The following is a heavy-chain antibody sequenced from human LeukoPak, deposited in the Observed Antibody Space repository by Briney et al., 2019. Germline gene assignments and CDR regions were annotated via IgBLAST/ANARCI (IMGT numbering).Heavy chain of an antibody. Sequence: PSETLSLTCAVYGGSFSGYYWSWIRQPPGKGLEWIGEINHSGSTNYNPSLKSRVTISVDTSKNQFSLKLSSVTAADTAVYYCAVTSGCSGGSCYSAGWFDPWGQGTLVTVPS. CDR2: INHSGST. D-gene: IGHD2-15*01. CDR3: AVTSGCSGGSCYSAGWFDP. V-gene: IGHV4-34*01. CDR1: GGSFSGYY. J-gene: IGHJ5*02.